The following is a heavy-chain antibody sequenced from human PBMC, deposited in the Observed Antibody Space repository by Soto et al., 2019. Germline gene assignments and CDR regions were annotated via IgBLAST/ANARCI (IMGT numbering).Heavy chain of an antibody. CDR1: GFTFTDYA. V-gene: IGHV3-23*01. J-gene: IGHJ4*02. CDR2: TDASGGYT. Sequence: PGGSLRLSCAASGFTFTDYAMSWVRQAPGKGLEWVSLTDASGGYTYYADSVKGRVTISRDNSRNTLCLQMNSLRAEDTAVYYWAKDGGNYYESIGYNGPFNYWGQETLVTVS. CDR3: AKDGGNYYESIGYNGPFNY. D-gene: IGHD3-22*01.